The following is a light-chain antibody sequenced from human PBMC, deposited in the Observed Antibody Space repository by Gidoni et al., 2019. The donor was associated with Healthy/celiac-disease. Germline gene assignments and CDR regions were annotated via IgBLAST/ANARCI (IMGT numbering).Light chain of an antibody. CDR1: SSNIGSNY. CDR3: AAWDDSLSGPV. J-gene: IGLJ3*02. Sequence: QSVLTQPPSASGTPGQGVPIPCSGSSSNIGSNYVYWYQQLPGTAPKLLIYRNNQRPSGVPDRFSGSKSGTSASLAISGLRSEDEADYYCAAWDDSLSGPVFGGGTKLTVL. CDR2: RNN. V-gene: IGLV1-47*01.